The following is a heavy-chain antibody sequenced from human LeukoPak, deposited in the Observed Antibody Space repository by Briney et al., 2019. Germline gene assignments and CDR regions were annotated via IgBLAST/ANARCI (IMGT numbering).Heavy chain of an antibody. V-gene: IGHV3-30*04. CDR2: ISYDGSNK. J-gene: IGHJ2*01. CDR1: AFTFRSYA. CDR3: ARDYHHYYDILTGYYLNWYFDL. Sequence: GRSLRLSCAASAFTFRSYAMHWVRQAPGKGLEWVAVISYDGSNKYYTDSVKGRFTISRDNSKNTLYLQMNSLRAEDTAVYYCARDYHHYYDILTGYYLNWYFDLWGRGTLVTVSS. D-gene: IGHD3-9*01.